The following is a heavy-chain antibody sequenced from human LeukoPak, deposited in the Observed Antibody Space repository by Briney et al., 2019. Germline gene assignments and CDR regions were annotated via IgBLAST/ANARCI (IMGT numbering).Heavy chain of an antibody. Sequence: PGGSLRLSCAASGFTFSNYWMHWVRQAPGKGLVWVSRINGDGSGTGYADSVKGRFTISRDNAKNTLYLQMNGLRAEDTAVYYCAVGANPGAFDYWGQGTLVTVSS. CDR3: AVGANPGAFDY. D-gene: IGHD1-26*01. V-gene: IGHV3-74*01. CDR1: GFTFSNYW. CDR2: INGDGSGT. J-gene: IGHJ4*02.